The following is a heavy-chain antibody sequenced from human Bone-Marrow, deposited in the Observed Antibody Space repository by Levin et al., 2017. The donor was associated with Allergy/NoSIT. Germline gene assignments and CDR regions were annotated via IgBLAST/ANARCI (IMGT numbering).Heavy chain of an antibody. V-gene: IGHV2-5*02. D-gene: IGHD1-7*01. CDR3: AHRRTGVSQWNYGDFDY. CDR1: GFSLSTSGVG. Sequence: ESGPTLVKPTQTLTLTCSFSGFSLSTSGVGVGWIRQPPGKALECLALIYWDDDKRYSPSLKSRLTITKDTSKNQVVLTMTNMDPVDTATYYCAHRRTGVSQWNYGDFDYWGQGTVVTVSS. J-gene: IGHJ4*02. CDR2: IYWDDDK.